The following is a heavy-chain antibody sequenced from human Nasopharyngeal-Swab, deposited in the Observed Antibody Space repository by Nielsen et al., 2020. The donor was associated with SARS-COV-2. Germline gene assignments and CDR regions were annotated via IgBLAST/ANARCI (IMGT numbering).Heavy chain of an antibody. D-gene: IGHD6-6*01. J-gene: IGHJ4*02. V-gene: IGHV4-31*02. Sequence: RQAPGKGLEWIGYIYYSGSTYYNPSLKSRVTISVDTSKNQFSLKLSSVTAADTAVYYCARGGAARPGLDYWGQGTLVTVSS. CDR2: IYYSGST. CDR3: ARGGAARPGLDY.